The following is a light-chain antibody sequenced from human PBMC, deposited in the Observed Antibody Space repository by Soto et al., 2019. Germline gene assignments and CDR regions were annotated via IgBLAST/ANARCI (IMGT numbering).Light chain of an antibody. V-gene: IGLV1-44*01. CDR3: AAWDDTLNGYV. J-gene: IGLJ1*01. Sequence: QSVLTQPPSASGTPGQRVTISCSGSSSNIGGNTVNWYQHLPGTAPTLLIYSNNQRPSGVPDRFSGSKSGTSASLAISGLKSEDEADYYCAAWDDTLNGYVFGTGTKVTVL. CDR2: SNN. CDR1: SSNIGGNT.